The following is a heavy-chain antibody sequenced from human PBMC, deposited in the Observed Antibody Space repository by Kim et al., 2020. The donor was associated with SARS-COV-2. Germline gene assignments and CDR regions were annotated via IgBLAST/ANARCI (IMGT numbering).Heavy chain of an antibody. J-gene: IGHJ4*02. Sequence: GGSLRLSCAASGFTFSSYAMSWVRQAPGKGLEWVSAISGSGGSTYYADSVKGRFTISRDNSKNTLYLQMNSLRAEDTAVYYCAKDGGSGWDAPWFDYWGQGTLVTVSS. CDR1: GFTFSSYA. D-gene: IGHD6-19*01. CDR3: AKDGGSGWDAPWFDY. CDR2: ISGSGGST. V-gene: IGHV3-23*01.